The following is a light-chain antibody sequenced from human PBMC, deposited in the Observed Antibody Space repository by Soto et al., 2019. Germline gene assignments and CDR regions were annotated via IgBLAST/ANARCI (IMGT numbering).Light chain of an antibody. V-gene: IGKV3-11*01. CDR1: QSVSSSY. J-gene: IGKJ1*01. CDR2: GAS. CDR3: HQRSNWPPWT. Sequence: EIVLTQSPATLSLSPWERATLSCRASQSVSSSYLAWYQQKPGQAPRLLIYGASTRATDIPARFSGSGSGTDFTLTISSLEPEDFAVYYCHQRSNWPPWTSGQGTKVDIK.